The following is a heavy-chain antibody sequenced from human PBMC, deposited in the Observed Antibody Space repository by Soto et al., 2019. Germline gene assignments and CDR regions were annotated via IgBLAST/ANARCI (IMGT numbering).Heavy chain of an antibody. D-gene: IGHD1-26*01. Sequence: VGSLRLSCSASGFTFSSYAMHLVRQAPGKGLEYVSAISSNGGSTYYADSVKGRFTISRDNSQNTLYLQMSRLRAEDTAVYYCVKDLRVGATMGNYWGQGTLVTVSS. V-gene: IGHV3-64D*06. CDR2: ISSNGGST. CDR3: VKDLRVGATMGNY. CDR1: GFTFSSYA. J-gene: IGHJ4*02.